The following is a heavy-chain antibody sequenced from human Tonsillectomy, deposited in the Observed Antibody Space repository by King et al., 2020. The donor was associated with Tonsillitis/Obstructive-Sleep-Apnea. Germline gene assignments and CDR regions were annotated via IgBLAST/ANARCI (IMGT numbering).Heavy chain of an antibody. CDR2: IYPSDSDT. J-gene: IGHJ2*01. D-gene: IGHD1-7*01. V-gene: IGHV5-51*01. CDR3: ARQGGIPTTMWYFDL. Sequence: QLVQSGAEVKKPGESLKISCKGSGYSFTSHWIGWVRQMPGKGLEWMGIIYPSDSDTRYSPSFQGQVTISAAKSISTAYLQWGSLKASDTAMYYCARQGGIPTTMWYFDLWGRGTLVTVSS. CDR1: GYSFTSHW.